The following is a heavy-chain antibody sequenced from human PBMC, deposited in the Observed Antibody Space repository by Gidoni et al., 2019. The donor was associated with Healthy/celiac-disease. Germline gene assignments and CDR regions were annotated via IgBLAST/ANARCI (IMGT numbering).Heavy chain of an antibody. D-gene: IGHD3-10*01. CDR1: GFTFSSYS. V-gene: IGHV3-21*01. CDR2: ISSSSSYI. J-gene: IGHJ6*02. Sequence: GFTFSSYSMNWVRQAPGKGLEWVSSISSSSSYIYYADSVKGRFTISRDNAKNSLYLQMNSLRAEDTAVYYCARAVGSGSYLGLYGMDVWGQGTTVTVSS. CDR3: ARAVGSGSYLGLYGMDV.